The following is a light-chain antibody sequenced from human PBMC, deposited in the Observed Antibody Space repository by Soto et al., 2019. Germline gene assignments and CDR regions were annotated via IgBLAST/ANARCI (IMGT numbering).Light chain of an antibody. CDR2: DVT. Sequence: QSVLTQPASVSGSPGQSITISCTGTSSDVGGYNYVSWYQQQPGRAPKLMIHDVTYRPSGVSYRFSGSKSGNTASLTISGLQAEDEADYYCISHTDNNLYVFGTGTKLTVL. J-gene: IGLJ1*01. CDR1: SSDVGGYNY. V-gene: IGLV2-14*01. CDR3: ISHTDNNLYV.